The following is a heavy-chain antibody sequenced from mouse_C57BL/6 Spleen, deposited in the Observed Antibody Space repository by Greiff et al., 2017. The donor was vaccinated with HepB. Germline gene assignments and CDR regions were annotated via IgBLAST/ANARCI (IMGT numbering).Heavy chain of an antibody. Sequence: QVQLQQPGAELVRPGTSVKLSCKASSYTFTSYWMHWVKQRPGQGLEWIGVIDPSDSYTNYNQKFKGKATLTVDTSSSTAYMQLSSLTSEDSAVYYCARRYYGSPYFDYWGQGTTLTVSS. CDR1: SYTFTSYW. J-gene: IGHJ2*01. CDR3: ARRYYGSPYFDY. V-gene: IGHV1-59*01. D-gene: IGHD1-1*01. CDR2: IDPSDSYT.